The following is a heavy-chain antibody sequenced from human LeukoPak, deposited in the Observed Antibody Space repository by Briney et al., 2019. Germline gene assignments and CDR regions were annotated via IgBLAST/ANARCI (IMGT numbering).Heavy chain of an antibody. V-gene: IGHV3-23*01. J-gene: IGHJ4*02. CDR3: ARDLTSGYSHYFDY. CDR2: ISGSGGST. CDR1: GFTFGSYA. Sequence: GGSLRLSCAASGFTFGSYAMSWVRQAPGKGLEWVSAISGSGGSTYYADSVKGRFTISRDNSKNTLYLQMNSLRAEDTAVYYCARDLTSGYSHYFDYWGQGTLVTVSS. D-gene: IGHD3-22*01.